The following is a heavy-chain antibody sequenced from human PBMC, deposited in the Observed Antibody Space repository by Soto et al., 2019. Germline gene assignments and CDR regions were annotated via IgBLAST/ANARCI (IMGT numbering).Heavy chain of an antibody. CDR2: ISGSGDRT. Sequence: VHMLESGGGLVQPGGSLRLSCAASGFTFSSYVMAWVRQAPGKGLEWVSGISGSGDRTFHADSVKGRFTISRDNSKNTLYLQMNSLRAEDTAVYYCAKPPTTKTTYNWYFDLWGRGTLVSVSS. V-gene: IGHV3-23*01. J-gene: IGHJ2*01. CDR1: GFTFSSYV. D-gene: IGHD4-17*01. CDR3: AKPPTTKTTYNWYFDL.